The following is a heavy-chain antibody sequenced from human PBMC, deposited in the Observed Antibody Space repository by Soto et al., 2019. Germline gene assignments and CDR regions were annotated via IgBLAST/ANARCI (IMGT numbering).Heavy chain of an antibody. D-gene: IGHD1-26*01. CDR2: ISGSGGST. CDR1: GFTFSSYA. J-gene: IGHJ4*02. V-gene: IGHV3-23*01. Sequence: EVQLLESGGGLVQPGGSLRLSCAASGFTFSSYAMSWVRQAPGKGLEWVSTISGSGGSTYYADSVKGRFTISRDNSKNTLYLQMNGLRAEDTAVYYCAKGLNAAPWELLLDYWGQGTLVTVSS. CDR3: AKGLNAAPWELLLDY.